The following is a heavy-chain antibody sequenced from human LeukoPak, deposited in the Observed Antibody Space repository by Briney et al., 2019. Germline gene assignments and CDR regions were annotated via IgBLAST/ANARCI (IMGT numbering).Heavy chain of an antibody. V-gene: IGHV4-39*07. CDR2: MYYIGST. J-gene: IGHJ4*02. CDR1: GGSISSSTYY. CDR3: VKEGF. Sequence: SETLSLTCTVSGGSISSSTYYWGWIRQPPGKGLEWIASMYYIGSTYYNPSLQSRVTISQDTSKNQFSLKLDSVTAADTAVYYCVKEGFWGRGTLVSVSS.